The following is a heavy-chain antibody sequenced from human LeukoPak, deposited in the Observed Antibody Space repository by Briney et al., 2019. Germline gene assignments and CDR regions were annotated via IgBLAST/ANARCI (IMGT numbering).Heavy chain of an antibody. V-gene: IGHV4-59*01. Sequence: SETLSLTCTVSGGSISSYYWTWIRQPPGKGLEWVGYIYYTGSTNYNPSLKSRVSISFDTSRTQFSLQLRSVTAADTAVYYCARLYGRGNRFDPWGQGTLVTVSS. CDR3: ARLYGRGNRFDP. D-gene: IGHD4-17*01. CDR1: GGSISSYY. CDR2: IYYTGST. J-gene: IGHJ5*02.